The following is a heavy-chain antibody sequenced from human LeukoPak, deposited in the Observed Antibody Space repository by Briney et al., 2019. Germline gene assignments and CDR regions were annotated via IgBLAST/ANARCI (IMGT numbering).Heavy chain of an antibody. D-gene: IGHD5-12*01. CDR3: AKDLGYARSSFDY. Sequence: PGRSLRLSCAASGFTFSSYGMHWVRQAPGKGLEWVAVISYDGSNKYYADSVKGRFTISRDNSKNTLYLQMNSLRAEDTAVYYCAKDLGYARSSFDYWGQGTLVTVSS. CDR1: GFTFSSYG. J-gene: IGHJ4*02. CDR2: ISYDGSNK. V-gene: IGHV3-30*18.